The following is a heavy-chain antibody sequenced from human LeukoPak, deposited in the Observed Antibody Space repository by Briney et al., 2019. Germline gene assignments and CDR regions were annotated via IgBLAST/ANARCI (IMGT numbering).Heavy chain of an antibody. J-gene: IGHJ4*02. CDR1: GGSFSGYY. CDR2: INHSGST. Sequence: SETLSLTCAVYGGSFSGYYWSWIRQPPGKGLEWIGEINHSGSTNYNPSLKSRVTISVETSKNQFSLKLSSVTAADTGVYYCARVRFYYYGSGSYAPPDYCGQGTLVTVSS. V-gene: IGHV4-34*01. D-gene: IGHD3-10*01. CDR3: ARVRFYYYGSGSYAPPDY.